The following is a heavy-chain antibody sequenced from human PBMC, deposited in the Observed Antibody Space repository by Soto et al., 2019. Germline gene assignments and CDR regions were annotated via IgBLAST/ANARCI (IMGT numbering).Heavy chain of an antibody. CDR2: IYYSGSA. CDR1: GGSINNSSFY. J-gene: IGHJ4*02. V-gene: IGHV4-39*01. D-gene: IGHD3-10*01. CDR3: SRRPLVRGIIPCDFDS. Sequence: QLQLQESGPGLVKPSETLSLTCTVSGGSINNSSFYWGWVRQPPGKRLEWIGSIYYSGSAYYNPSLKRQLTISVDTSKNESSANLSSVTAAHTAVYLWSRRPLVRGIIPCDFDSRAQGTLVTVSS.